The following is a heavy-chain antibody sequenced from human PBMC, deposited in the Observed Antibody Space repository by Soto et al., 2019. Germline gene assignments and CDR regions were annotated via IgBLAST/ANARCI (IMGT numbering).Heavy chain of an antibody. D-gene: IGHD1-26*01. J-gene: IGHJ4*02. V-gene: IGHV2-5*02. CDR2: VYWDDDK. CDR1: GFSLTTSGVG. Sequence: QITLKESGPTLVKPTQTLTLTCTFSGFSLTTSGVGVGWIRQPPGKALEWLAFVYWDDDKRYCPSLKSRLSITKDTSKNQVVLTMTTMDPVDTATYYCAHRHSSGSYSYWGQGTLVTVSS. CDR3: AHRHSSGSYSY.